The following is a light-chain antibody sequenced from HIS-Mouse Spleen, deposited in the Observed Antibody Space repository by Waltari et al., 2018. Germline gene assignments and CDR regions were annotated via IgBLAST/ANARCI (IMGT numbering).Light chain of an antibody. J-gene: IGLJ3*02. Sequence: QSVLTQPPSVSAAPGQKVTISCSGSSSNIGNNYVSWYQQLPGTAPKLLIYDNKEEPPRIPDRFAGSKAGTAATLGITGLQTGDEADYYCGTWDSSLSAWVFGGGTKLTVL. CDR2: DNK. V-gene: IGLV1-51*01. CDR3: GTWDSSLSAWV. CDR1: SSNIGNNY.